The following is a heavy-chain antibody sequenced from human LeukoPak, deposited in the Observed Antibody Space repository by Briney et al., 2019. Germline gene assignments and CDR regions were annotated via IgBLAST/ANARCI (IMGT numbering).Heavy chain of an antibody. J-gene: IGHJ3*02. V-gene: IGHV3-48*03. CDR2: ISSSGSTI. CDR3: ARVIDAFDI. Sequence: PGGSLRLSCAASEFTFNSYAMTWVRQAPGKGLEWVSYISSSGSTIYYADSVKGRFTISRDNAKNSLYLQMNSLRAEDTAVYYCARVIDAFDIWGQGTMVTVSS. CDR1: EFTFNSYA.